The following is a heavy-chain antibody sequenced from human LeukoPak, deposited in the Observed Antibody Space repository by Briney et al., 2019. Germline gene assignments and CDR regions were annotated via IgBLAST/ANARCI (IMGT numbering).Heavy chain of an antibody. CDR1: GGSISSSSYY. J-gene: IGHJ3*02. V-gene: IGHV4-39*01. CDR3: ARVPGPTDTYCGGDCYSGAFDI. D-gene: IGHD2-21*02. Sequence: TSETLSLTCTVSGGSISSSSYYWGWIRQPPGKGLEWIGSIYYSGSTYYNPSLKSRVTISVDTSKNQFSLKLSSVTAADTAVYYCARVPGPTDTYCGGDCYSGAFDIWGQGTMVTVSS. CDR2: IYYSGST.